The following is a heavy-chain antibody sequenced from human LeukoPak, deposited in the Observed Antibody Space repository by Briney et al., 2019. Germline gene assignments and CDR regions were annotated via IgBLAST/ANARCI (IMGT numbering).Heavy chain of an antibody. CDR1: GGSFSGYY. J-gene: IGHJ4*02. CDR2: INHSRST. D-gene: IGHD6-13*01. V-gene: IGHV4-34*01. Sequence: PSETLSLTCAVYGGSFSGYYWSWIRQPPGKGLEWIGEINHSRSTNYNPSLKSRVTISVDTSKNQFSLKLSSVTAADTAVYYCARPSIAAAGGRFDYWGQGTLVTVSS. CDR3: ARPSIAAAGGRFDY.